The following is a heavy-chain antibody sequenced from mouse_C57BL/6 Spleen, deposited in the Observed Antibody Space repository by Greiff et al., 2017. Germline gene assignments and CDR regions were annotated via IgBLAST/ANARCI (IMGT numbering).Heavy chain of an antibody. J-gene: IGHJ3*01. Sequence: EVKVEESGGGLVQPGGSMKLSCVASGFTFSNYWMNWVRQSPEQGLEWVAQIRLKSDNYATDYAESVKGRFTISRDDSKSSVYLQMNNLRAEDTGIYYCTTYDYEAYWGQGTLVTVSA. CDR1: GFTFSNYW. CDR2: IRLKSDNYAT. D-gene: IGHD2-4*01. V-gene: IGHV6-3*01. CDR3: TTYDYEAY.